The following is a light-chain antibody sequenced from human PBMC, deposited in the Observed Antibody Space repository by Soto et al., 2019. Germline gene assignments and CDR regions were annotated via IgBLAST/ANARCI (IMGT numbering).Light chain of an antibody. CDR2: GAS. Sequence: EIVMTQSPATLSVSPGERATLSCRASQSVSSNLAWYQQKPGQAPRLLIYGASTRATGIPARFSGSGSGTEFPITISSLQSEDFTVYYCQQYNNWPPITFGQGTRLEIK. CDR3: QQYNNWPPIT. J-gene: IGKJ5*01. CDR1: QSVSSN. V-gene: IGKV3-15*01.